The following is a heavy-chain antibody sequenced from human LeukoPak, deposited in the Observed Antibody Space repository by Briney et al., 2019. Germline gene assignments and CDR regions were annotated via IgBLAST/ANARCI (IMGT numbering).Heavy chain of an antibody. CDR3: ARVGDGYSVNYFDF. CDR2: ITSTSSTV. CDR1: GFTFSSYS. Sequence: GGSLRLSCAASGFTFSSYSMSWVRQAPGKGLEWVSYITSTSSTVYYADSVKGRFTASRDNAKNSLYLQMNSLRDEDTAMFYCARVGDGYSVNYFDFWGQGTLVTVSS. J-gene: IGHJ4*02. V-gene: IGHV3-48*02. D-gene: IGHD5-24*01.